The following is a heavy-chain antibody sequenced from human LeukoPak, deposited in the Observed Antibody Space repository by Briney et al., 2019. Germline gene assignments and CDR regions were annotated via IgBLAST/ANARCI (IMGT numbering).Heavy chain of an antibody. CDR2: IYSGGST. CDR1: EFSVGSNY. J-gene: IGHJ4*02. D-gene: IGHD2-15*01. CDR3: ARGGFCSGGSCFDY. Sequence: GGSLRLSCAASEFSVGSNYMTWVRQAPGKGLEWVSLIYSGGSTYYADSVKGRFTISRDNSKNTLYLQMNSLRAEDTAVYYCARGGFCSGGSCFDYWGQGTLVTVSS. V-gene: IGHV3-66*01.